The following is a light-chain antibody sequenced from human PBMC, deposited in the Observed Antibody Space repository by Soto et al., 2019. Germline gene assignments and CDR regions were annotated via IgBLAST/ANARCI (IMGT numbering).Light chain of an antibody. Sequence: QSALTQPRSVSGSPGQSVTISCTGTSSDIGSYNYVSWYQQHPGKAPKLMIYDVIKRPSGVPDRFSASKSGNTASLTIYGLQAEDEADYYCCSYAGSYTHVFGTGTKLTVL. CDR3: CSYAGSYTHV. CDR2: DVI. CDR1: SSDIGSYNY. V-gene: IGLV2-11*01. J-gene: IGLJ1*01.